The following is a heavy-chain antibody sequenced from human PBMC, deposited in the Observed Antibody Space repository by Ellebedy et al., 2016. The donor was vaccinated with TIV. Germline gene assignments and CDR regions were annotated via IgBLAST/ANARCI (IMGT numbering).Heavy chain of an antibody. CDR2: INPNSGDT. Sequence: AASVKVSCKSSGYTFTGHHLHWARQAPGQGLEWPGLINPNSGDTDYARKFQGRVTMTRDTSINTAYMELTSLRSDDTAVYYCTRAKGPILGGVIIGVFDPWGQGTLVTVSS. CDR1: GYTFTGHH. J-gene: IGHJ5*02. D-gene: IGHD3-16*02. V-gene: IGHV1-2*02. CDR3: TRAKGPILGGVIIGVFDP.